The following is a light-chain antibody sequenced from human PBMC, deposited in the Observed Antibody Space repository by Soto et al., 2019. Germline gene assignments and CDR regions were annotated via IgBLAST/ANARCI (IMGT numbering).Light chain of an antibody. V-gene: IGKV3-20*01. Sequence: EIVLTQSPGTLSLSPGERATLSCRASQSVPRSYLAWYQQKPGQAPRLLIYGTSSCATGIPDRFIGSGSATDFTLTIGRLEPEDFAVFYWQQYGSSITFGQGTRLESK. CDR3: QQYGSSIT. CDR1: QSVPRSY. CDR2: GTS. J-gene: IGKJ5*01.